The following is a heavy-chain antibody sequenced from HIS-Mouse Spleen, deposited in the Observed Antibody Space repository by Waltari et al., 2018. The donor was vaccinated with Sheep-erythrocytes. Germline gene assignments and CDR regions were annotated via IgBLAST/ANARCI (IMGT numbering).Heavy chain of an antibody. CDR1: GFTFSSYW. CDR3: ASAVGYYDFWSGYSGWGYFDY. D-gene: IGHD3-3*01. V-gene: IGHV3-7*01. J-gene: IGHJ4*02. Sequence: SLRLSCAASGFTFSSYWMSWVRQAPGKGLEWVANIKQDGSEKYYVDSVKGRFTISRDNAKNSLYLQMNSLRAEDTAVYYCASAVGYYDFWSGYSGWGYFDYWGQGTLVTVSS. CDR2: IKQDGSEK.